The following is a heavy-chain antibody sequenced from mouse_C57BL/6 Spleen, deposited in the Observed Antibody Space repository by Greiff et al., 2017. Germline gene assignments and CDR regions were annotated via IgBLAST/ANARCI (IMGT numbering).Heavy chain of an antibody. V-gene: IGHV1-26*01. CDR3: APYYGSSGYWYFDV. CDR2: INPNNGGT. D-gene: IGHD1-1*01. J-gene: IGHJ1*03. CDR1: GYTFTDYY. Sequence: EVQLQQSGPELVKPGASVKISCKASGYTFTDYYMNWVKQSHGKSLEWIGDINPNNGGTSYNQKFKGKATLTVDKSSSTAYMELRSLTSEDSAVYYCAPYYGSSGYWYFDVWGTGTTVTVSS.